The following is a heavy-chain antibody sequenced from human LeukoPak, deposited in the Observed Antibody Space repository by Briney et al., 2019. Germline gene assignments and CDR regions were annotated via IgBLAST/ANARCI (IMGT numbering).Heavy chain of an antibody. CDR1: SGSITGYY. D-gene: IGHD4-11*01. CDR2: VHFSGTT. CDR3: AREQYLAYDVFGV. V-gene: IGHV4-59*01. Sequence: SETLSLTCTVSSGSITGYYWSWIRQPPGRGLEWIGYVHFSGTTSFNPSLKSRVTISVDTSKNQFSLRLSSMTAADTAVYYCAREQYLAYDVFGVWGQGTMVTVSS. J-gene: IGHJ3*01.